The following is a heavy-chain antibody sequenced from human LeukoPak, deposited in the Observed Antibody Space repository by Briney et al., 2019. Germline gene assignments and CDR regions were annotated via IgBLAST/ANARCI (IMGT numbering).Heavy chain of an antibody. CDR3: AREWELPRSLFDY. Sequence: GGSLRLSCAASGFTFSSYNMVWVRQAPGKGLEWVSSISSYSSFIFYADSVKGRFTISRDNAKNSLYLQMNSLRAEDTAVYYCAREWELPRSLFDYWGQGTLVTVSS. V-gene: IGHV3-21*01. D-gene: IGHD1-26*01. CDR2: ISSYSSFI. J-gene: IGHJ4*02. CDR1: GFTFSSYN.